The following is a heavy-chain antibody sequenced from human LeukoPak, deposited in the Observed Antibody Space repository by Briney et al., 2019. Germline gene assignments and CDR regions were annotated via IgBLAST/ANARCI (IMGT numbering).Heavy chain of an antibody. D-gene: IGHD6-19*01. Sequence: PSETLSLTCTVSGGPISSYYWSWIRQPAGKGLEWIGRIYTSGSTNYNPSLKSRVTMSVDTSKNQFSLKLSSVTAADTAVYYCARDRGGYSSGWYGEEYNWFDPWGQGTLVTVSS. CDR1: GGPISSYY. CDR3: ARDRGGYSSGWYGEEYNWFDP. CDR2: IYTSGST. J-gene: IGHJ5*02. V-gene: IGHV4-4*07.